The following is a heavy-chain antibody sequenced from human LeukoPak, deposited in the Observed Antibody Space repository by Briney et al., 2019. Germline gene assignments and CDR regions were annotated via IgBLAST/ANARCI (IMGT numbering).Heavy chain of an antibody. CDR1: GGSFSGCY. V-gene: IGHV4-34*01. CDR3: ARWGHYGPLGY. CDR2: INHSGST. Sequence: SETLSLTCAVYGGSFSGCYWSWIRQPPGKGLEWIGEINHSGSTNYNPSLKSRVTISVDTSKNQFSLKLSSVTAADTAVYYCARWGHYGPLGYWGQGTLVTVSS. D-gene: IGHD4-17*01. J-gene: IGHJ4*02.